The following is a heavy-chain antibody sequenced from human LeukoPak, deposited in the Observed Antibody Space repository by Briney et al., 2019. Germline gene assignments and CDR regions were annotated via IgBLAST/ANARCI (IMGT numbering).Heavy chain of an antibody. J-gene: IGHJ6*03. D-gene: IGHD6-19*01. CDR3: AKDWEAGPRSSYYYYMDV. CDR1: GFTFSSYG. V-gene: IGHV3-30*02. Sequence: GGSLRLSCAASGFTFSSYGMHWVRQAPGKGLEWVAFIRYDGSNKYYADSVKGRFTISRDNSKNTLYLQMNSLRAEDTAVYYCAKDWEAGPRSSYYYYMDVWGKGTTVTVSS. CDR2: IRYDGSNK.